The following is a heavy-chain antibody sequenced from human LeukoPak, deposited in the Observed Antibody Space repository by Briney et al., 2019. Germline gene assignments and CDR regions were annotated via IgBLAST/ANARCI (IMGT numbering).Heavy chain of an antibody. CDR3: ARDPTAAAGLNWFDP. D-gene: IGHD6-13*01. V-gene: IGHV4-61*02. J-gene: IGHJ5*02. Sequence: SETLSLTCTVSGGSISSGSYYWSWIRQPAGKGLEWIGRIYTSGSTNYNPSLKSRVTMSVDTSKNQFSLKLSSVTAADTAVYYCARDPTAAAGLNWFDPWGQGTLVTVSS. CDR1: GGSISSGSYY. CDR2: IYTSGST.